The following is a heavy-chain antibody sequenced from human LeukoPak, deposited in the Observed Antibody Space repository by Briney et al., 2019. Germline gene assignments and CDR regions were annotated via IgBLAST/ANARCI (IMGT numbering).Heavy chain of an antibody. Sequence: GASVKVSCKASGYTFTSYGISWVRQAPGQGLEWMGWISAYNGNTNYAQKLQGRVTMTTDTSTSTAYMELRSLRSDDTAVYYCARDALTARGYCSGGSCYPKIGLFDYWGQGTLVTVSS. D-gene: IGHD2-15*01. J-gene: IGHJ4*02. CDR3: ARDALTARGYCSGGSCYPKIGLFDY. CDR1: GYTFTSYG. V-gene: IGHV1-18*01. CDR2: ISAYNGNT.